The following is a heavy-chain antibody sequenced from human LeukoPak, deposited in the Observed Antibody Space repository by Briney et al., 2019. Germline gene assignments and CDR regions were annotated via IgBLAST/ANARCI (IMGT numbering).Heavy chain of an antibody. CDR2: IYTSGST. CDR3: AREVDSMNNYYYYYMDV. V-gene: IGHV4-61*02. J-gene: IGHJ6*03. Sequence: PSETLSLTCTVSGGSISSGSYYRSWIWQPAGKGLEWIGRIYTSGSTNYNPSLKSRVTISVDTSKNQFSLKLSSVTAADTAVYYCAREVDSMNNYYYYYMDVWGKGTTVTVSS. CDR1: GGSISSGSYY. D-gene: IGHD4-11*01.